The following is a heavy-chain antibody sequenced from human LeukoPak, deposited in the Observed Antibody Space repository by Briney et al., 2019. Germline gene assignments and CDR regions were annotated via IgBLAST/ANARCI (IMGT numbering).Heavy chain of an antibody. Sequence: GGSLRLSCAASGFTFSSYWMHWVRQAPGKGLVWVSRNNSDGSSTSYADSVKSRFTISRDNAKNTLYLQMNSLRAEDTAVYYCARGAVGYCSGGSCSRWFDPWGQGTLVTVSS. J-gene: IGHJ5*02. CDR2: NNSDGSST. CDR3: ARGAVGYCSGGSCSRWFDP. D-gene: IGHD2-15*01. CDR1: GFTFSSYW. V-gene: IGHV3-74*01.